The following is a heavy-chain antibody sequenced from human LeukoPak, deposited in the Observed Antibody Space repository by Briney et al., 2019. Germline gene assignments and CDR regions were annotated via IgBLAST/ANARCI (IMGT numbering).Heavy chain of an antibody. CDR2: ISSSGSTI. CDR1: GFTFSSYE. V-gene: IGHV3-48*03. Sequence: GGSLRLSCAASGFTFSSYEMNWVRQAPGKGLEWVSYISSSGSTIYYADSVKGRFTISRDNSKNTLYLQMNSLRAEDTAVYYCAKAGCSSTSCYFDYWGQGTLVTVSS. D-gene: IGHD2-2*01. CDR3: AKAGCSSTSCYFDY. J-gene: IGHJ4*02.